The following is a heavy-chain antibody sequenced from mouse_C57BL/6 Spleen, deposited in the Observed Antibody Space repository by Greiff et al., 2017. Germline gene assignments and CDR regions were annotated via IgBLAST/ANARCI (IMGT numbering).Heavy chain of an antibody. CDR2: ISSGGSYT. CDR1: GFTFSSYG. D-gene: IGHD4-1*01. J-gene: IGHJ2*01. CDR3: ARQEKTGTGFDY. Sequence: EVHLVESGGDLVKPGGSLKLSCAASGFTFSSYGMSWVRQTPDTRLEWVATISSGGSYTYYPDSVKGRFPISRDNAKNTLYLQMSSLKSEDTAMYYWARQEKTGTGFDYWGQGTTLTVSS. V-gene: IGHV5-6*01.